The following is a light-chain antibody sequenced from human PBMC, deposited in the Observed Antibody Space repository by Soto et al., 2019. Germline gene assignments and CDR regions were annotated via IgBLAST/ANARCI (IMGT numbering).Light chain of an antibody. CDR2: CAS. CDR1: HSISTH. V-gene: IGKV1-9*01. J-gene: IGKJ1*01. Sequence: IQLTQSPSSLSVSVGERVTITCRASHSISTHLAWYQQKPGQAPRLLLYCASTLQSGVPARFSGSGTATEFTLTISRLEPEDSAVYYCQHYSSYPQAFGQGTKVDIK. CDR3: QHYSSYPQA.